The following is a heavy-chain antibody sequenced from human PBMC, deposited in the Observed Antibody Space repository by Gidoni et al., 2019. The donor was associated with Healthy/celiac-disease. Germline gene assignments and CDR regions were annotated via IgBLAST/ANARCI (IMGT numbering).Heavy chain of an antibody. CDR1: GYSFTRYW. CDR2: IYPVDSDT. CDR3: ARPYCSGGSCGQWGGMDV. J-gene: IGHJ6*02. V-gene: IGHV5-51*03. D-gene: IGHD2-15*01. Sequence: EAQLVQSGAEVNKPGEALKISCKGSGYSFTRYWIGWGRQMPGKGLEWMGIIYPVDSDTRYSPSFQGQVTISADKSISTAYLQWSSLKASDTAMYYCARPYCSGGSCGQWGGMDVWGQGTTVTVSS.